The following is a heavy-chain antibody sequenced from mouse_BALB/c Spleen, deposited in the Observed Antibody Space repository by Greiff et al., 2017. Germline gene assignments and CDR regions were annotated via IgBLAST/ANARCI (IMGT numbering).Heavy chain of an antibody. CDR2: IDPETGGT. CDR3: ARDYGSDYYFEY. CDR1: GYTFTDYE. V-gene: IGHV1-15*01. J-gene: IGHJ2*01. D-gene: IGHD1-1*01. Sequence: QVHVKQSGAELVRPGASVTLSCKASGYTFTDYEMHWVKQTPVHGLEWIGAIDPETGGTAYNQKFKGKATLTADKSSSTAYMQLSSLTSEDSEVYYCARDYGSDYYFEYWGPGTPLTVSS.